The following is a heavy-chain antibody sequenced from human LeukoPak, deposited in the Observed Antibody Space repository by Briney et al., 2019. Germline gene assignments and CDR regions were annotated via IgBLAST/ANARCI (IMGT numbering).Heavy chain of an antibody. D-gene: IGHD1-26*01. CDR2: ISASGLMT. V-gene: IGHV3-23*01. CDR3: AKDRSIGTYYTFDH. CDR1: GFTFDSYG. J-gene: IGHJ4*02. Sequence: GGSLRLSCAASGFTFDSYGMNWVRQAPGKGLEWVSSISASGLMTYYADSVKGRFTVSRDNSKNTLYLQMNSLTAADTAVYYCAKDRSIGTYYTFDHWGQGTLVTVSS.